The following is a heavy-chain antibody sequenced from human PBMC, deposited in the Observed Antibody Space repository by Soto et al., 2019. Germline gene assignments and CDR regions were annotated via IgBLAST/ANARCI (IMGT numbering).Heavy chain of an antibody. Sequence: GGSLRLSCAASGFTFSSYAMSWVRQAPGKGLEWVSAISGSGGSTYYADSVKGRFTISRDNSKNTLYLQMNSLRAEDTAVYYCANYYGSGSYSNWFDPWGQGTLVTVSS. CDR1: GFTFSSYA. D-gene: IGHD3-10*01. CDR3: ANYYGSGSYSNWFDP. V-gene: IGHV3-23*01. J-gene: IGHJ5*02. CDR2: ISGSGGST.